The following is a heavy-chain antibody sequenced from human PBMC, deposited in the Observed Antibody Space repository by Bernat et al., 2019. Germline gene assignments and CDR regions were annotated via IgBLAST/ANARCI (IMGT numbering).Heavy chain of an antibody. Sequence: EVQLVESGGGLIQPGGSRRLSCVASGFLFSRYAMHWVRQAPGKGLEWVSAISESGTTYYADSVKGRLSISRDSSKNTLYLEMNSLRGGDTAKYYCARVDTIGYDVGSFDIWGQGALVTVSS. CDR2: ISESGTT. D-gene: IGHD5-12*01. V-gene: IGHV3-23*04. CDR3: ARVDTIGYDVGSFDI. CDR1: GFLFSRYA. J-gene: IGHJ4*02.